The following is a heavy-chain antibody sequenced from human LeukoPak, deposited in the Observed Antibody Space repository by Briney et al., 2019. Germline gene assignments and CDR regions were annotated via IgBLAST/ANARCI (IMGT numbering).Heavy chain of an antibody. V-gene: IGHV3-7*01. Sequence: QPGGSLRLSCVASEFTFSTYWMSWVRQAPGKGLEWVANINQDGSDKYYVDSVKGRLTIPRDNAKKSLYLQMNSLRVEDTAAYYCASDPFTISAYDAFNIWGQGTVVTVSS. J-gene: IGHJ3*02. CDR1: EFTFSTYW. CDR3: ASDPFTISAYDAFNI. CDR2: INQDGSDK. D-gene: IGHD3-3*02.